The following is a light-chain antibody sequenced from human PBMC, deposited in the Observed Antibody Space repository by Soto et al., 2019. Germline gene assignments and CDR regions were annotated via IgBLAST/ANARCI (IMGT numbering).Light chain of an antibody. V-gene: IGKV3-15*01. CDR1: QSGSSD. CDR3: QQYHNGTIT. J-gene: IGKJ5*01. Sequence: EIVMTQSPATLSLCPGERATLSYRASQSGSSDVAWYQQKPGQAPRLLMDDASTRATFSSARFSGSGAGTEFTLTSSSLQSEDFAVYSCQQYHNGTITFGQGTRLEIK. CDR2: DAS.